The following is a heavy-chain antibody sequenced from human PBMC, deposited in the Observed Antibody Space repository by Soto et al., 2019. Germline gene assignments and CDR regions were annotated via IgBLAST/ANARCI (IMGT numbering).Heavy chain of an antibody. J-gene: IGHJ6*02. V-gene: IGHV3-11*06. D-gene: IGHD2-2*01. CDR3: ARPLVPAVYYYGMDV. CDR2: ISSSSSYT. CDR1: GFTFSDYY. Sequence: GGSLRLSCAASGFTFSDYYMSWIRQAPGKGLEWVSYISSSSSYTNYADSVKGRFTISRDNAKNSLYLQMNSLRAEDTAVYYCARPLVPAVYYYGMDVWGQGTTVTVSS.